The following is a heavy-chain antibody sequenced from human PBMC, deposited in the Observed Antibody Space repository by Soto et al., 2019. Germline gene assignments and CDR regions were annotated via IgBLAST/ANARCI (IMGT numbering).Heavy chain of an antibody. V-gene: IGHV3-30*18. CDR2: ISYDGSNK. J-gene: IGHJ5*02. CDR3: AKGGSSSRGLAGWFDP. CDR1: GFTFSSYG. D-gene: IGHD6-6*01. Sequence: PGGSLRLSCAASGFTFSSYGMHWVRQAPGKGLEWVAVISYDGSNKYYADSVKGRFTISRDNSKNTLYLQMNSLRAEDTAVYYCAKGGSSSRGLAGWFDPWGQGTLVTVSS.